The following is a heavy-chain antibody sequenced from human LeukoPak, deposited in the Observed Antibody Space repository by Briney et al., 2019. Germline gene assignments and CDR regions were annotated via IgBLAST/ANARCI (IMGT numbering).Heavy chain of an antibody. CDR1: GGSISSSSYY. J-gene: IGHJ4*02. Sequence: SETLSLTCTVSGGSISSSSYYWGWIRQPPGKGLEWIGSIYYSGSTHYNPSLKSRVTISVDTSKNQFSLKLSSATAADTAVYYCARDHPRYSNYCFDYWGQGTLVTVSS. V-gene: IGHV4-39*07. D-gene: IGHD4-11*01. CDR3: ARDHPRYSNYCFDY. CDR2: IYYSGST.